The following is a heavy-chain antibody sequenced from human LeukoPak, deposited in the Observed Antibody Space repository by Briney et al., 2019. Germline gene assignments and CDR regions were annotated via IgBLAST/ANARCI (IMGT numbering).Heavy chain of an antibody. V-gene: IGHV3-43*01. Sequence: GGSLRLSCAASGFTFDDYTMHWVRQAPGKGLEWVSLISWDGGSTYYADSVKGRFTISRDNSKNSLYLQMNSLRTEDTALYYCAKERGSSGGFDYWGQGTLVTVSS. CDR1: GFTFDDYT. CDR3: AKERGSSGGFDY. J-gene: IGHJ4*02. D-gene: IGHD6-19*01. CDR2: ISWDGGST.